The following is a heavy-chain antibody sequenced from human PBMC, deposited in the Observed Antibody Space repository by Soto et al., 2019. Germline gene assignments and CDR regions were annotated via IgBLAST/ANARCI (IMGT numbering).Heavy chain of an antibody. J-gene: IGHJ6*02. CDR3: GTSSRKDYHFAMDV. D-gene: IGHD6-6*01. Sequence: EVQLVETGGGLIQPGGSLRLPCAASGFAVSSSDMSWVRQVPGEGLEWVSVIYSGGSTHDADYVKGRFSVSRDTSKNTVDLQMNSLRVDDTAVYYCGTSSRKDYHFAMDVWGQGTAVTVSS. V-gene: IGHV3-53*02. CDR2: IYSGGST. CDR1: GFAVSSSD.